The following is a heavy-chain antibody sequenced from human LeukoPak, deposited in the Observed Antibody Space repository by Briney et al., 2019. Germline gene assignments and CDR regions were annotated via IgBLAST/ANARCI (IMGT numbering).Heavy chain of an antibody. D-gene: IGHD3-10*01. Sequence: PSETLSLTCTVSGGSISSGDYYWSWIRQPPGKGLEWIGYIYYSGSTYYNPSLKSRVTISVDTSKNQFSLKLSSVTAADTAVYYCASLPRRYYGSGSYPPWGQETLVTVSS. CDR1: GGSISSGDYY. V-gene: IGHV4-30-4*01. CDR3: ASLPRRYYGSGSYPP. J-gene: IGHJ5*02. CDR2: IYYSGST.